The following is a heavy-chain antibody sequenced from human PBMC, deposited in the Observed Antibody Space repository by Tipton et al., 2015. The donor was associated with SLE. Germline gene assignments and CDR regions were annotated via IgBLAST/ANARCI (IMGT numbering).Heavy chain of an antibody. J-gene: IGHJ4*02. D-gene: IGHD4-23*01. Sequence: SLRLSCAASGFTFSSYAMHWVRQAPGKGLEWVAVISYDGSNKYYADSVKGRFTISRDNSKNTLYLQMNSLRAEDTAVYYCARDQWRDGGPDYWGQGTLVTVSS. CDR1: GFTFSSYA. CDR2: ISYDGSNK. V-gene: IGHV3-30-3*01. CDR3: ARDQWRDGGPDY.